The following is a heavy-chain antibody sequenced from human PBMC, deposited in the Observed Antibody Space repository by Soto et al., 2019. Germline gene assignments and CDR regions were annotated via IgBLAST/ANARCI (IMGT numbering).Heavy chain of an antibody. CDR2: ISYDGSNK. Sequence: QVQLVESGGGVVQPGRSLRLSCAASGFTFSSYAMHWVRQAPGKGLEWVAVISYDGSNKYYADSVKGRFTISRDNSKNTLYLQMNSLRAEDTAVYYCARNLGYCSSTSCYPAPSIWGQGTLVTVSS. V-gene: IGHV3-30-3*01. J-gene: IGHJ4*02. CDR3: ARNLGYCSSTSCYPAPSI. CDR1: GFTFSSYA. D-gene: IGHD2-2*01.